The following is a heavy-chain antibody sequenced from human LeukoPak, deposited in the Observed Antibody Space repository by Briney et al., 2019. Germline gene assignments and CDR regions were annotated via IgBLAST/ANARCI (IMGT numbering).Heavy chain of an antibody. CDR2: INPNSGGT. CDR1: GYTFTGYY. CDR3: ARYYIEGRCFDY. Sequence: ASVKVSCKASGYTFTGYYMHWVRQAPGQGLECMGWINPNSGGTNYAQKFQGRVTMTRDTSISTAYMELSRLRSDDTAMYYCARYYIEGRCFDYWGQGTLVTVSS. D-gene: IGHD3-10*01. V-gene: IGHV1-2*02. J-gene: IGHJ4*02.